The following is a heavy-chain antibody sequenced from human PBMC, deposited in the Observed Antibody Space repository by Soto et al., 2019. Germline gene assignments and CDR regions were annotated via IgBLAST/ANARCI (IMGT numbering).Heavy chain of an antibody. CDR2: INHSGST. CDR1: RLSFSGYY. Sequence: TLSPTWAVYRLSFSGYYGCWIRPPPGKGLLWIGEINHSGSTNYNPSLKSRVTISVDTSKNQFSLKLGSVTAADTAVYYCARARYLGTLQTYSSSWYARYFDYWGQGKQVNVSS. D-gene: IGHD6-13*01. J-gene: IGHJ4*02. V-gene: IGHV4-34*01. CDR3: ARARYLGTLQTYSSSWYARYFDY.